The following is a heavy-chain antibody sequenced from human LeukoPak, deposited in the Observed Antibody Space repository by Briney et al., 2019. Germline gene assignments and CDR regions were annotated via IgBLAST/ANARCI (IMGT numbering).Heavy chain of an antibody. CDR1: GFTFSDYY. CDR3: AREGSGYDFWSGYYSAGLKNWFDP. Sequence: GGSLRLSCAASGFTFSDYYMSWIRQAPGKGLECVSYISSSGSTIYYADSVKGRFTISRDNAKNSLYLQMNSLRAEDTAVYYCAREGSGYDFWSGYYSAGLKNWFDPWGQGTLATVSS. D-gene: IGHD3-3*01. V-gene: IGHV3-11*01. CDR2: ISSSGSTI. J-gene: IGHJ5*02.